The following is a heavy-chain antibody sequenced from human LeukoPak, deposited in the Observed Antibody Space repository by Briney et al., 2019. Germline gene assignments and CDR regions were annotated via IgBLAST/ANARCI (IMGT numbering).Heavy chain of an antibody. D-gene: IGHD5-18*01. CDR3: ARSVFNSYGYFDRDYYYYYGMDV. V-gene: IGHV4-61*08. CDR1: GGSVSSADYY. J-gene: IGHJ6*02. Sequence: SETLSLTCTVSGGSVSSADYYWSWIRQPPGKGLEWIGYIYYSGSTNYNPSLKSRVTISVDTSKNQFSLKLSSVTAADTAVYYCARSVFNSYGYFDRDYYYYYGMDVWGQGTTVTVSS. CDR2: IYYSGST.